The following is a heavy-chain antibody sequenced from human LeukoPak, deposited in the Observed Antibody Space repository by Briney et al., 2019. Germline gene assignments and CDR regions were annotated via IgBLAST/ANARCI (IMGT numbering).Heavy chain of an antibody. V-gene: IGHV3-23*01. Sequence: GGSLRLSCAASGFTFNTYAMSWVRQAPGKGLEWVSAISGRGDRTFYADSVKGRFTISRDNSRSTLYLQMNSLRADDTAVYYCARESTAVGPGWFDPWGQGTLVTVSS. CDR3: ARESTAVGPGWFDP. D-gene: IGHD6-13*01. CDR2: ISGRGDRT. CDR1: GFTFNTYA. J-gene: IGHJ5*02.